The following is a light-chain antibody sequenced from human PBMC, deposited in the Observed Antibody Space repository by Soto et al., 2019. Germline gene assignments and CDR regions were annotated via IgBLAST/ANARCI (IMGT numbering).Light chain of an antibody. J-gene: IGLJ3*02. Sequence: QSALTQSPSVSAAPGQTVTISCSGTSSNIGNNSVSWYQLLPETAPKLLIYDDIKRPSGIPDRFSGSKSGTSATLVITGLQTGDEADYYCGTWESSRNWVFGGGTKVTVL. CDR1: SSNIGNNS. CDR2: DDI. CDR3: GTWESSRNWV. V-gene: IGLV1-51*01.